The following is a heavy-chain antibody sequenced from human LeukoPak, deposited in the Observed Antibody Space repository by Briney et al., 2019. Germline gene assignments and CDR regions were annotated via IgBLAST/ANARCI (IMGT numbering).Heavy chain of an antibody. CDR1: GGSVSSRSSY. V-gene: IGHV4-61*01. CDR3: ARAEGAYDRAFDT. CDR2: IYYSGST. J-gene: IGHJ4*02. Sequence: SETLSLTCTVSGGSVSSRSSYWNWIRQPPGKGLEWIGYIYYSGSTSYNPSLKSRFSISVDTSKNQFSLKLSSVTAADTAVYYCARAEGAYDRAFDTWGQGTLVAVSS. D-gene: IGHD3-22*01.